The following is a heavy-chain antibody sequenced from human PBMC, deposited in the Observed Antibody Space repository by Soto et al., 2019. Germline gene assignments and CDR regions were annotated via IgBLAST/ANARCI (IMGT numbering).Heavy chain of an antibody. CDR1: GFTFSSCA. CDR3: VAELGNSGYDGHDY. CDR2: IIYDGSDK. Sequence: QVQLVESGGGVVQPGRSLRLSCAASGFTFSSCAMHWVRQAPGKGLEWVAVIIYDGSDKYYADSVQGRFTISRDNSKNTLYLQMNSLRPEDTAVYYCVAELGNSGYDGHDYWGQGTLVTVSS. V-gene: IGHV3-30-3*01. D-gene: IGHD5-12*01. J-gene: IGHJ4*02.